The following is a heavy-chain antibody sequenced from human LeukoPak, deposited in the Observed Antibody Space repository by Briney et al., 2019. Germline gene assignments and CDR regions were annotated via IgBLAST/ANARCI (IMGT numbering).Heavy chain of an antibody. J-gene: IGHJ5*02. D-gene: IGHD3-22*01. CDR3: ARGPRGTTMIVVVPGEGFDP. Sequence: PSETLSLTCTVSGGSISGYYWSWIRQPPGKGLEWIGEINHSGSTNYNPSLKSRVTISVDTSKNQFSLKLSSVTAADTAVYYCARGPRGTTMIVVVPGEGFDPWGQGTLVTVSS. CDR2: INHSGST. CDR1: GGSISGYY. V-gene: IGHV4-34*01.